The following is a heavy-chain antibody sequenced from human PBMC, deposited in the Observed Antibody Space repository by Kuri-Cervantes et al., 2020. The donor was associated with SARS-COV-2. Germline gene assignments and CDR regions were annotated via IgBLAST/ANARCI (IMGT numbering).Heavy chain of an antibody. V-gene: IGHV5-51*01. Sequence: GESLKISCKGSGYIFTSYWIGRVRQMPGKGLEWMGIIYPGDYDTRYSPSFQGQVTISADKSISTAYLQWSSLKASDTAMYYCARHPLRGASIDSSVWFDPWGQGTLVTVSS. D-gene: IGHD6-19*01. CDR3: ARHPLRGASIDSSVWFDP. J-gene: IGHJ5*02. CDR2: IYPGDYDT. CDR1: GYIFTSYW.